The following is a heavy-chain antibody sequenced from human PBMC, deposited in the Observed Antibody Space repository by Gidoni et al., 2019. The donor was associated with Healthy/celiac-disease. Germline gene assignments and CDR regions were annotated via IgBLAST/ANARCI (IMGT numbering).Heavy chain of an antibody. CDR3: AKDPGYSSGWYYFDY. V-gene: IGHV3-9*01. Sequence: EVQLVESGGGLVQPGRSLRLSCAASGFTFDEYAMHWVRQAPGKGREWVSGISWNSGSIGYADSVKGRFTISRDNAKNSLYLQMNSLRAEDTALYYCAKDPGYSSGWYYFDYWGQGTLVTVSS. D-gene: IGHD6-19*01. CDR1: GFTFDEYA. CDR2: ISWNSGSI. J-gene: IGHJ4*02.